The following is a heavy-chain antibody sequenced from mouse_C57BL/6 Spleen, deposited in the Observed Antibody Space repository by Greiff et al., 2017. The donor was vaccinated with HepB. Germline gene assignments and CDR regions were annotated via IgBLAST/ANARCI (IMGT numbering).Heavy chain of an antibody. CDR2: IDPSDSYT. Sequence: VKLQQSGAELVKPGASVKLSCKASGYTFTSYWMQWVKQRPGQGLEWIGEIDPSDSYTNYNQKFKGKATLTVDTSSSTAYMQLSSLTSEDSAVYYCARFYAPYYAMDYWGQGTSVTVSS. J-gene: IGHJ4*01. CDR1: GYTFTSYW. V-gene: IGHV1-50*01. D-gene: IGHD2-3*01. CDR3: ARFYAPYYAMDY.